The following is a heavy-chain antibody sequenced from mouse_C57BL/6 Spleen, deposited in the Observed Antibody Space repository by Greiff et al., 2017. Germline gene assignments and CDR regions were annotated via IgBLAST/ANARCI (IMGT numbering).Heavy chain of an antibody. CDR2: IWSGGST. CDR1: GFSLTSYG. V-gene: IGHV2-2*01. D-gene: IGHD1-1*01. J-gene: IGHJ4*01. CDR3: AIYYGSSYGAMDY. Sequence: VKLMQSGPGLVQPSQSLSITCTVSGFSLTSYGVHWVRQSPGKGLEWLGVIWSGGSTDYNAAFISRLSISKDNSKSQVFFKMNSLQADDTAIYYCAIYYGSSYGAMDYWGQGTSVTVSS.